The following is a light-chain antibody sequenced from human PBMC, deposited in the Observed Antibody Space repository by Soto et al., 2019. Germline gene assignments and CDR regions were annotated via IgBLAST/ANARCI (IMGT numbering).Light chain of an antibody. V-gene: IGLV2-14*01. J-gene: IGLJ2*01. CDR3: SSYTRSSTSEVV. Sequence: QSVLTQPASVSGSPGQSITISCTGTSSDVGGYNYVSWYQQHPGKAPKLMIYDVSNRPSGVSNRFSGSKSGNTASLTISGLQAEDEADYYCSSYTRSSTSEVVFGGGTKLTVL. CDR2: DVS. CDR1: SSDVGGYNY.